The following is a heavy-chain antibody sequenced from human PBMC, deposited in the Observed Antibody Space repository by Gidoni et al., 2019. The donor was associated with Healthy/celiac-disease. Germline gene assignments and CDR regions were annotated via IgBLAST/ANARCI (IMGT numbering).Heavy chain of an antibody. CDR3: ARQAMGYGGNADNWFDP. D-gene: IGHD2-15*01. CDR1: GFTVSSNY. J-gene: IGHJ5*02. V-gene: IGHV3-53*01. Sequence: EVQLVESGGGLIQPGGSLRLSCAASGFTVSSNYMSWVRQAPGKGLEWVSVIYSGGSTYYADSVKGRFTISRDNSKNTLYLQMNSLRAEDTAVYYCARQAMGYGGNADNWFDPWGQGTLVTVSS. CDR2: IYSGGST.